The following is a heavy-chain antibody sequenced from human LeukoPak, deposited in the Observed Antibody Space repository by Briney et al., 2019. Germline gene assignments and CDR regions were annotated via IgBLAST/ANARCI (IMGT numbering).Heavy chain of an antibody. J-gene: IGHJ4*02. Sequence: ASVKVSCKTSGYTFTNYYIHWVRQAPGQGLEWMGRIDPNTGGTKSTKNFQGRVTMTRDTSISTAYMALSGLRSDDTAVYYCASLYDIVGTTVDYWGQGTLVTVSS. CDR1: GYTFTNYY. CDR3: ASLYDIVGTTVDY. D-gene: IGHD1-26*01. CDR2: IDPNTGGT. V-gene: IGHV1-2*06.